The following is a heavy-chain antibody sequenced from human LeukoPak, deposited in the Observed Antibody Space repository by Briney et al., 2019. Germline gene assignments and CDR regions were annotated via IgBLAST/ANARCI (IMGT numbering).Heavy chain of an antibody. J-gene: IGHJ4*02. Sequence: PGGSLRLSCAASGFTFSSYEMNWVRQAPGKGLEWVSYISSSGSTISYADSVKGRFTISRDNAKNSLYLQMNSLRAEDTATYYCARDFVIMVRGLIVPNVYFDYWGQGTLVAVSS. D-gene: IGHD3-10*01. CDR2: ISSSGSTI. CDR1: GFTFSSYE. V-gene: IGHV3-48*03. CDR3: ARDFVIMVRGLIVPNVYFDY.